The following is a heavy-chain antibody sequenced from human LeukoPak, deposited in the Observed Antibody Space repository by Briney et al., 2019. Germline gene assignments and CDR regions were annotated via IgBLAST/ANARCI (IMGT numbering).Heavy chain of an antibody. J-gene: IGHJ4*02. CDR1: GGSISSYY. V-gene: IGHV4-4*07. CDR3: ARQSPSRDFNY. CDR2: IYASGST. Sequence: PSETLSLTCTVSGGSISSYYCSWIRQPAGKGLEWIGRIYASGSTNYNPSLKGRVTMSVDTSKNQFSLKLSSVTAADTAVYFCARQSPSRDFNYWGQGTLVTVSS.